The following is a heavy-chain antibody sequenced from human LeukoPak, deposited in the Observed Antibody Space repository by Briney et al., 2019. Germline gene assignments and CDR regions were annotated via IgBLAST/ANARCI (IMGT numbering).Heavy chain of an antibody. CDR1: GFTFSSCA. J-gene: IGHJ4*02. D-gene: IGHD1-14*01. V-gene: IGHV3-30-3*01. CDR3: ARDHSRKFDY. Sequence: GGSLRLSCAASGFTFSSCAMHWVRQAPGKGLEWVAVISYDGSNKYYADSVKGRFTISRDNSKNTLYLQMNSLRAEDTAVYYCARDHSRKFDYWGQGTLVTVSS. CDR2: ISYDGSNK.